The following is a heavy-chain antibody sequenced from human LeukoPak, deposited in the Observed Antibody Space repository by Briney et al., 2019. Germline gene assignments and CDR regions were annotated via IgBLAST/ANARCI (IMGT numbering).Heavy chain of an antibody. CDR3: ARQASPVYSNYVSFNWFDP. CDR2: IYPGDSDT. D-gene: IGHD4-11*01. V-gene: IGHV5-51*01. CDR1: GYSFTSYW. J-gene: IGHJ5*02. Sequence: GESLKISCKGSGYSFTSYWIGWVRQMPGKGLEWMGIIYPGDSDTRYSPSFQGQVTISADKSISTAYLQWSSLKASDTAMYYCARQASPVYSNYVSFNWFDPWGQGTLVTVSS.